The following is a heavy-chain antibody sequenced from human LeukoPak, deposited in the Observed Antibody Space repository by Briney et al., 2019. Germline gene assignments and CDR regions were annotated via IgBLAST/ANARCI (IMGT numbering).Heavy chain of an antibody. CDR3: ARRDGRRSRDGYTGPFDY. CDR2: IYPGDSDT. Sequence: PGESLKISCKGSGYSFTSYWIGWVRQVPGKGLEWMGIIYPGDSDTRYSPSFQGQVTISADKSISTAYLQWSSLKASDTAMYYCARRDGRRSRDGYTGPFDYWGQGTLVTVSS. D-gene: IGHD5-24*01. CDR1: GYSFTSYW. V-gene: IGHV5-51*01. J-gene: IGHJ4*02.